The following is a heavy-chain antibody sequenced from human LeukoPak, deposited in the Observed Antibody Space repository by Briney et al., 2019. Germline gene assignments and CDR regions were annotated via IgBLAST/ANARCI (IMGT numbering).Heavy chain of an antibody. CDR3: VSSCTSTSCYVPAY. D-gene: IGHD2-2*01. CDR1: GFTFSTYW. CDR2: IKQDESEK. Sequence: GGSLRLSCAASGFTFSTYWMTWVRQAPGKGLEWVASIKQDESEKHYADSVQGRFTISRDNAKNSLYLQMNSLRAEDTAVYYCVSSCTSTSCYVPAYWGQGTLVTVSS. V-gene: IGHV3-7*03. J-gene: IGHJ4*02.